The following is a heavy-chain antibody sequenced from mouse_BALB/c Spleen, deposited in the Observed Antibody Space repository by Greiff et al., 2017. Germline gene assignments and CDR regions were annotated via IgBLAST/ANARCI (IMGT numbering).Heavy chain of an antibody. CDR1: GFTFSSYA. CDR3: ARENYLDY. V-gene: IGHV5-6-5*01. D-gene: IGHD1-1*02. J-gene: IGHJ2*01. Sequence: EVKFVESGGGLVKPGGSLKLSCAASGFTFSSYAMSWVRQTPEKRLEWVASISSGGSTYYPDSVKGRFTISRDNARNILYLQMSSLRSEDTAMYYCARENYLDYWGQGTTLTVSS. CDR2: ISSGGST.